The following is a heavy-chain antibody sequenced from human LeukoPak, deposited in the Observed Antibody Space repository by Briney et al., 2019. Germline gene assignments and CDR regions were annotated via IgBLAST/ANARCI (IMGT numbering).Heavy chain of an antibody. J-gene: IGHJ4*02. CDR2: IYYSGST. CDR3: ARGKPGGYCSSTSCPPYFDY. CDR1: GGSISSYY. D-gene: IGHD2-2*01. V-gene: IGHV4-59*01. Sequence: SETLSLTCTVSGGSISSYYWSWIRQPPGKGLEWIGYIYYSGSTNYNPSLKSRVTISVDTSKNQFSLKLSSVTAADTAVYYCARGKPGGYCSSTSCPPYFDYWGQGTLVTVSS.